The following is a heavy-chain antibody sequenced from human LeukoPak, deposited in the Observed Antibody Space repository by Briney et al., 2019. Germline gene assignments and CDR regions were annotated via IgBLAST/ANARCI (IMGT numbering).Heavy chain of an antibody. CDR2: VTQTGST. J-gene: IGHJ4*02. CDR3: ARRVNRRSTSCPMCLDY. D-gene: IGHD2-2*01. Sequence: SETLSLTCAVYGGSFSGYFWTWIRQPPGKGLEWIGEVTQTGSTNYNPSLKSRVTISVDTSKNQFSLKLTSVTAAGTAVYYCARRVNRRSTSCPMCLDYWGQGDLVTVSS. CDR1: GGSFSGYF. V-gene: IGHV4-34*01.